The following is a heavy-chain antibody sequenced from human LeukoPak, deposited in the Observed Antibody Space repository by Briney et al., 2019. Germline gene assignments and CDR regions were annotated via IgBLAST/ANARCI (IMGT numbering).Heavy chain of an antibody. CDR3: ARAYYYDSSGYYPGYFQH. CDR1: GGTFSSYT. J-gene: IGHJ1*01. Sequence: SVKVSCKASGGTFSSYTISWVRQAPGQGLEWMGRIIPILGIANYAQKFQGRVTITADKSTSTAYMELSSLRSEDTAVYYCARAYYYDSSGYYPGYFQHWGQGTLVTVSS. CDR2: IIPILGIA. V-gene: IGHV1-69*02. D-gene: IGHD3-22*01.